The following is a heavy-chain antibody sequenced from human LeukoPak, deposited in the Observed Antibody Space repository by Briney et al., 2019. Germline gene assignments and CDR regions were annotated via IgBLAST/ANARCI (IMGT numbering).Heavy chain of an antibody. CDR2: IYYSGST. J-gene: IGHJ4*02. D-gene: IGHD1-14*01. CDR3: ATGAGDFDY. Sequence: SETLSLTCTVSGGSISSYFWSWIRQPPGKGLEWIGYIYYSGSTNYKPSLKSRVTMSADMSKNEISLKLTSVTAADTAVYYCATGAGDFDYWGQGILVTVSS. V-gene: IGHV4-59*12. CDR1: GGSISSYF.